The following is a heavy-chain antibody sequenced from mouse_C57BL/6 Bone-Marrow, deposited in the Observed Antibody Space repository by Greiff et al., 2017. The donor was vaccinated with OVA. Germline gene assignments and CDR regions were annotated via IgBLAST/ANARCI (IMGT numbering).Heavy chain of an antibody. Sequence: VQLQQPGAELVKPGASVKLSCKASGYTFTSYWMHWVKQRPGQGLEWIGMIHPNSGSTNYNEKFKSKATLTVDKSSSTAYMQLSSLTSEDSAIYYCASQEYYDSNYWGQGTTLTVSS. CDR2: IHPNSGST. V-gene: IGHV1-64*01. CDR1: GYTFTSYW. D-gene: IGHD1-1*01. CDR3: ASQEYYDSNY. J-gene: IGHJ2*01.